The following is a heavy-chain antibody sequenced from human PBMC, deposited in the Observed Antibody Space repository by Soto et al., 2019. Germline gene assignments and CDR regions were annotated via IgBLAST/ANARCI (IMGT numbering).Heavy chain of an antibody. CDR1: GGSISSSY. Sequence: VQLQESGPGLVKPSETLSLTCTVSGGSISSSYWSWIRQPPGKGLEWIGYVYYSGSTNYNPSLKSRVTISIDTSKNQFSLKLRSVTAADTAVYYCARHPDYVDYVGWFDPWGQGTLVTVSS. D-gene: IGHD4-17*01. CDR2: VYYSGST. CDR3: ARHPDYVDYVGWFDP. V-gene: IGHV4-59*01. J-gene: IGHJ5*02.